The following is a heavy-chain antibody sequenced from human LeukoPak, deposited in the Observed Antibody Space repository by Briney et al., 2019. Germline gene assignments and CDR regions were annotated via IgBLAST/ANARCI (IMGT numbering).Heavy chain of an antibody. Sequence: KPSQTLSLTCTVSGDSISSGGYFWGWIRQPPGKGLEWIGHFYYSGNTYYNPSLNSRVTISLDTSKNQFSLTVNSVTAADSAFYYCARDSGRRSLKLFQFDFWGQGSLVTVSS. J-gene: IGHJ4*02. CDR3: ARDSGRRSLKLFQFDF. CDR1: GDSISSGGYF. CDR2: FYYSGNT. D-gene: IGHD3-10*01. V-gene: IGHV4-31*03.